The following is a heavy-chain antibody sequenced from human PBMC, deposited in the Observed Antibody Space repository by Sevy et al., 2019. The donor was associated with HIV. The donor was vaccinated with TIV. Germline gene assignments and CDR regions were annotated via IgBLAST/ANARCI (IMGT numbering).Heavy chain of an antibody. J-gene: IGHJ3*02. CDR1: GGSISSSSYY. CDR3: ARHGSSSSSRAFDI. D-gene: IGHD6-6*01. Sequence: SETLSLTCTDSGGSISSSSYYWGWIRQPPGKGLEWIGSIYYSGSTYYNPSLKSRVTISVDTSKNQFSLKLSSVTAADTAVYYCARHGSSSSSRAFDIWGQGTMVTVSS. CDR2: IYYSGST. V-gene: IGHV4-39*01.